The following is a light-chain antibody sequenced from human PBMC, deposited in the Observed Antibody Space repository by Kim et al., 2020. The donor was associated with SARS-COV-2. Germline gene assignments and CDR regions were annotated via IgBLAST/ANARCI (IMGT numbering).Light chain of an antibody. CDR2: EVT. Sequence: GQSVPITCTGTSSDIGEYDFVSWYQQPPGQVPKLMIYEVTKRPSGVPDRFSGSKSGNTASLTVSGLQAEDEAQYYCCAYAGFSTLVFGTGTKVTVL. V-gene: IGLV2-8*01. J-gene: IGLJ1*01. CDR1: SSDIGEYDF. CDR3: CAYAGFSTLV.